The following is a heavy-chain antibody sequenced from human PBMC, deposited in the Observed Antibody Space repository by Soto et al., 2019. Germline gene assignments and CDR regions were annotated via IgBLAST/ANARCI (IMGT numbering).Heavy chain of an antibody. V-gene: IGHV3-23*01. J-gene: IGHJ4*02. CDR1: GFTFSSYA. CDR2: ISGSGGST. D-gene: IGHD2-15*01. Sequence: PGGSLRLSCAASGFTFSSYAMSWVRQAPGKGLEWVSAISGSGGSTYYADSVKGRFTISRDNSKNTLYLQMNSLRAEDTAVYYCAKDQGYCSGGSCVFDYWGQGTLVTVSS. CDR3: AKDQGYCSGGSCVFDY.